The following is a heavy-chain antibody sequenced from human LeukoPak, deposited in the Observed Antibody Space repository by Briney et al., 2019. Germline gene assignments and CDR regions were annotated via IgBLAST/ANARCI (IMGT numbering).Heavy chain of an antibody. Sequence: ASVKVSCKASGYIFTSYDINWVRQATGQGLEWMGWMNPNSGNTGYAQKFQGRVTITRNTSISTAYMELSGLRSEDTAVYYCARGPYCSSTSCSYYYYMDVWGKGTTVTVSS. J-gene: IGHJ6*03. CDR1: GYIFTSYD. V-gene: IGHV1-8*03. D-gene: IGHD2-2*01. CDR3: ARGPYCSSTSCSYYYYMDV. CDR2: MNPNSGNT.